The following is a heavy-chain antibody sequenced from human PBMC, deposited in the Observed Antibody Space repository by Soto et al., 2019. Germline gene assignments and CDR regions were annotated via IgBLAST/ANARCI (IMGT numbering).Heavy chain of an antibody. D-gene: IGHD1-1*01. CDR1: GGTFSSYA. CDR2: IIPIFGTA. J-gene: IGHJ6*02. CDR3: AQTGTPQIIYYYYGMDV. Sequence: QVQLVQSGAEVKKPGSSVKVSCKASGGTFSSYAISWVRQAPGQGLEWMGGIIPIFGTANYAQKFQGRVTITADESTSTAYMELSSLRSEDTAVYCCAQTGTPQIIYYYYGMDVWGQGTTVTVSS. V-gene: IGHV1-69*01.